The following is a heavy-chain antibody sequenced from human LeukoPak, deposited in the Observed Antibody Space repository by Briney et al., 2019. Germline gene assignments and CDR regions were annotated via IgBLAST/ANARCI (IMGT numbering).Heavy chain of an antibody. D-gene: IGHD3-10*01. V-gene: IGHV1-69*05. CDR1: GGTFSSYA. CDR3: ARGVEDGSGSYYISGYYMDV. J-gene: IGHJ6*03. CDR2: IIPIFGTA. Sequence: SVKVSCEASGGTFSSYAISWVRQAPGQGLEWMGGIIPIFGTANYAQKFQGRVTITTDESTSTAYMELSSLRSEDTAVYYCARGVEDGSGSYYISGYYMDVWGKGTTVTVSS.